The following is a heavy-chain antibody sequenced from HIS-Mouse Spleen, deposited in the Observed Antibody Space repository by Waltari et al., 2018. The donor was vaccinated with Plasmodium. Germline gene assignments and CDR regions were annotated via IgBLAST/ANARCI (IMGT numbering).Heavy chain of an antibody. Sequence: EVQLLESGGGLVQPGASLSLPLSCSGFTFTRCALTWVPPAPGKGLEWVSAISGSGGSTYYADSVKGRFTISRDNSKNTLYLQMNSLRAEDTAVYYCAKSSKGTGDLWDYWGQGTLVTVSS. CDR2: ISGSGGST. V-gene: IGHV3-23*01. J-gene: IGHJ4*02. CDR3: AKSSKGTGDLWDY. CDR1: GFTFTRCA. D-gene: IGHD7-27*01.